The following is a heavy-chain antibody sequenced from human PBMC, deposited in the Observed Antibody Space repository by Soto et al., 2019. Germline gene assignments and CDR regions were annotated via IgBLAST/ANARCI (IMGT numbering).Heavy chain of an antibody. J-gene: IGHJ6*02. CDR3: ARVGFSGSSRTYYYGMDV. D-gene: IGHD1-26*01. Sequence: QVQLVESGGGVVQPGRSLRLSCAASGFTFSSYGMHWVRQAPGKGLEWVAVIWYDGSNKYYADSVKGRFTISRDNSKNTLYLQMNSLRAEDTAVYYCARVGFSGSSRTYYYGMDVWGQGTTVTVSS. CDR1: GFTFSSYG. CDR2: IWYDGSNK. V-gene: IGHV3-33*01.